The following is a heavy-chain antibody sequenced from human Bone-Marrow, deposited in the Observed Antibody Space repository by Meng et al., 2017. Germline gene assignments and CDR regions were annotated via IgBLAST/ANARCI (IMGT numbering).Heavy chain of an antibody. CDR3: ARDEDISAAGKLFGDY. CDR1: GYTCNSHA. Sequence: QLVQSGSELKQPGASVKVYCKASGYTCNSHAMNWGRQAPGQGLEWMGWINTNTGNPTYAQGFTGRFVFSLDTCVSTEYLQISSLKSEETAVYYCARDEDISAAGKLFGDYWGQGTLVTVSS. J-gene: IGHJ4*02. D-gene: IGHD6-25*01. V-gene: IGHV7-4-1*02. CDR2: INTNTGNP.